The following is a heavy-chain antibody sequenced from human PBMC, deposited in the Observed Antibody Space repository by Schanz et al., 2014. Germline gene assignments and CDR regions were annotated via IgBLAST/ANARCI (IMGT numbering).Heavy chain of an antibody. CDR1: GYTFSDYG. D-gene: IGHD5-12*01. V-gene: IGHV1-69*04. CDR3: ARGGGPEDVFDI. CDR2: IIPIHGIV. Sequence: QVQLVQSGDEVKKPGASVKVSCKTSGYTFSDYGITWVRQAPGQGLEWMGRIIPIHGIVNYAQRFQDRVRSTADKYTSTAYMELSSLRSDDTAVYYCARGGGPEDVFDIWGQGTILTVSS. J-gene: IGHJ3*02.